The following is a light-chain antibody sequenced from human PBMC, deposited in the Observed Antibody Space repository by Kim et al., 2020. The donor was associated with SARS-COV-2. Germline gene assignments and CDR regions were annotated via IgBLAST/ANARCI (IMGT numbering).Light chain of an antibody. J-gene: IGKJ4*01. V-gene: IGKV1-5*03. CDR3: QQYNIYPLT. CDR1: QSVHSY. Sequence: ASIGDRVTITCRASQSVHSYLVLYQQKPGKAPNLLIYEASSLQSGVPSRFSGSGSGTEFTLTISSLQPDDLATYYCQQYNIYPLTFGGGTKVDIK. CDR2: EAS.